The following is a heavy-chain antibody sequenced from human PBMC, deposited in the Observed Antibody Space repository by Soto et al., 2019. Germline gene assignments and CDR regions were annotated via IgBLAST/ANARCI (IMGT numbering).Heavy chain of an antibody. CDR2: VYYTGST. V-gene: IGHV4-59*03. J-gene: IGHJ4*02. Sequence: QVQLQESGPGLVKPSETLSLTCTVSGGSISSFHWSWIRQPPGKGLEWIGYVYYTGSTNYNPSFESRVTRSVDPSKSQFSLKLTSVTAADTAVYYCVRWVGHFDFWGQGTLVTVSS. CDR3: VRWVGHFDF. CDR1: GGSISSFH. D-gene: IGHD1-26*01.